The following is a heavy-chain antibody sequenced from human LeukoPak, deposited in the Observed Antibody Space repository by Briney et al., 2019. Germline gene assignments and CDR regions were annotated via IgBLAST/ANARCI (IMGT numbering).Heavy chain of an antibody. CDR2: INPNSGGT. J-gene: IGHJ4*02. D-gene: IGHD1-26*01. CDR3: ARDPSSGVGATM. Sequence: ASVKVSCKASGYTFTGYYMHWVRQAPGQGLEWMGRINPNSGGTNYAQKFQGRVTMTRDTSISTAYMELTRLRSDDTAVYYCARDPSSGVGATMWGQGTLVTVSS. V-gene: IGHV1-2*06. CDR1: GYTFTGYY.